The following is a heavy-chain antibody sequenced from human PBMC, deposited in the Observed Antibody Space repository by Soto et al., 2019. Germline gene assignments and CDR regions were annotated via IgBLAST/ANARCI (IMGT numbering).Heavy chain of an antibody. V-gene: IGHV3-9*01. D-gene: IGHD2-2*03. CDR3: AKDNDLDRDGPFDY. CDR2: ISWNSGDI. J-gene: IGHJ4*02. CDR1: GFSFDDYG. Sequence: EVQLVESGGGSVQPGMSLRLSCAASGFSFDDYGMHWVRQGPGKGLEWVSGISWNSGDIYYADSVKGRFTISRDNAKRSLYLQMTSLRTEDTALYYCAKDNDLDRDGPFDYWGQGILVTVSS.